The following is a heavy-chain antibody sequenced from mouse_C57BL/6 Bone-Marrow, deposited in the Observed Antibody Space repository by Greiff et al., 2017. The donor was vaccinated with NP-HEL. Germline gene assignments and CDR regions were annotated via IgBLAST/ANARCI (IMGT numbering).Heavy chain of an antibody. CDR1: GFTFSDYY. J-gene: IGHJ4*01. D-gene: IGHD3-2*02. CDR2: ISNGGGST. CDR3: ARRERTAQANYAMDY. V-gene: IGHV5-12*01. Sequence: EVMLVESGGGLVQPGGSLKLSCAASGFTFSDYYMYWVRQTPEKRLEWVAYISNGGGSTYYPDTVKGRVTISRDNAKNTLYLQMSRLKSEDTAMYYCARRERTAQANYAMDYWGQGTSVTVSS.